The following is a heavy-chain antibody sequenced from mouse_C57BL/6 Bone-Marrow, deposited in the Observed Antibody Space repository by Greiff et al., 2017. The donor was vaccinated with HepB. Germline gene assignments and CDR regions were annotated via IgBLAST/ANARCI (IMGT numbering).Heavy chain of an antibody. V-gene: IGHV1-80*01. CDR3: ARGGGLRRDWFAY. Sequence: QVQLQQSGAELVKPGASVKISCKASGYAFSSYWMNWVKQRPGKGLEWIGQIYPGDGDTNYNGKFKGKATLTADKSSRPAYMQLSSLTSEDSAVYFCARGGGLRRDWFAYWGQGTLVTVSA. CDR1: GYAFSSYW. CDR2: IYPGDGDT. J-gene: IGHJ3*01. D-gene: IGHD2-4*01.